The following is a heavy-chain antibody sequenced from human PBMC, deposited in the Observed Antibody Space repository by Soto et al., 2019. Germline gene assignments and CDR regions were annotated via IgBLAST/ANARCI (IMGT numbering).Heavy chain of an antibody. CDR3: AHYGAKGVGVGYYYGMDV. CDR2: ISGSGGST. Sequence: GGSLRLSCAASGFTFSSYAMSWVRQAPGKVLEWVSAISGSGGSTYYADSVKGRFTISRDNSKNTLYLQMNSLRAEDTAVYYCAHYGAKGVGVGYYYGMDVWGQGXTVTVYS. V-gene: IGHV3-23*01. D-gene: IGHD4-17*01. CDR1: GFTFSSYA. J-gene: IGHJ6*02.